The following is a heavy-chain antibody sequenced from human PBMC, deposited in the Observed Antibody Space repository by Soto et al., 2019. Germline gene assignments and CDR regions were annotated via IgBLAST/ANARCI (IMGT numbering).Heavy chain of an antibody. CDR3: AKDGPVSTFDY. V-gene: IGHV3-23*01. D-gene: IGHD4-17*01. J-gene: IGHJ4*02. Sequence: GGSLRLSCAASGFTFSDYYMSWVRQAPGKGLQWVSAISGSGISTYYADSVKGRFTISRDNSKKTLFLQMNSLRAGDTAVYYCAKDGPVSTFDYWGQGTLVTVSS. CDR1: GFTFSDYY. CDR2: ISGSGIST.